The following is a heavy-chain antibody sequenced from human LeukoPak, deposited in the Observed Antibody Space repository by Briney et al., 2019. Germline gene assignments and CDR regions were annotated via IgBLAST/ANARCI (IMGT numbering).Heavy chain of an antibody. Sequence: PSETLSLTCSVSGGSITSFYWSWIRQPPGKGLEWIGSIYYSGGTNYNPSLKSRFTISIDTSKNQFYLNLNSVTAADTAVYYCARAGYYDSSGYSDLYFDYWGQGTLVTVSS. D-gene: IGHD3-22*01. J-gene: IGHJ4*02. CDR1: GGSITSFY. V-gene: IGHV4-59*08. CDR3: ARAGYYDSSGYSDLYFDY. CDR2: IYYSGGT.